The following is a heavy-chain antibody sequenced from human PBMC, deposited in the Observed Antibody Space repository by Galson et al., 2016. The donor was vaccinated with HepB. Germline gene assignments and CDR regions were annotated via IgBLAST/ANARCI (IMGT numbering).Heavy chain of an antibody. CDR2: IYYSGTT. Sequence: ETLSLTCTVAGDSTSSSSYYWDWIRQPPGKGLEWIGSIYYSGTTYYNSSLKSRVTISVDMSKNQFSLRLSSVTAADTAVYYCATHEAYSSSSPAFYWGQGTRVTVSS. V-gene: IGHV4-39*01. J-gene: IGHJ4*02. CDR1: GDSTSSSSYY. CDR3: ATHEAYSSSSPAFY. D-gene: IGHD6-6*01.